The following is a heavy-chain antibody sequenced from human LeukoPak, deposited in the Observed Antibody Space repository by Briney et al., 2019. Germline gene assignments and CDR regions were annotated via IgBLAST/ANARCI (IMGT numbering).Heavy chain of an antibody. V-gene: IGHV3-30*18. CDR3: AKDFRPNYVLRYFDWFDY. CDR1: GFTFSSYG. CDR2: ISYDGSNK. D-gene: IGHD3-9*01. J-gene: IGHJ4*02. Sequence: GGSLRLSCAASGFTFSSYGMHWVRQAPGKGLEWVAVISYDGSNKYYADSVKGRFTISRDNSKNTLYLQMNSLRAEDTAVYYCAKDFRPNYVLRYFDWFDYWGQGTLVTVSS.